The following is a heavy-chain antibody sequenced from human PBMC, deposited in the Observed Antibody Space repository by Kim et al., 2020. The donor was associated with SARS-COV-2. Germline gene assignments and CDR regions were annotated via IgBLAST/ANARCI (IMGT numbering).Heavy chain of an antibody. CDR3: ARDRCFGVYDYSDY. CDR2: IWYDGSNK. J-gene: IGHJ4*02. D-gene: IGHD3-16*01. CDR1: GFTFSSYG. V-gene: IGHV3-33*01. Sequence: GGSLRLSCAASGFTFSSYGMHWVRQAPGKGLEWVAVIWYDGSNKYYADSVKGRFTISRDNSKNTLYLQMNSLRAEDTAVYYCARDRCFGVYDYSDYWGRGNLVTVSS.